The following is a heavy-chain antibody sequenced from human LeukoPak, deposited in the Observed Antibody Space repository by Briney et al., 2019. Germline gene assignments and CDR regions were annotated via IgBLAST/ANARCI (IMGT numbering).Heavy chain of an antibody. Sequence: GASVKVSCKASGYTFTSYAMHWVRQAPGQRLEWMGWINAGNGNTKYSQKFQGRVTITRDTSASTAYMELSSLRSEDTAVYYCARGRIMITFGGVIATAASDYWGQGTLVTVSS. CDR1: GYTFTSYA. D-gene: IGHD3-16*02. CDR2: INAGNGNT. V-gene: IGHV1-3*01. J-gene: IGHJ4*02. CDR3: ARGRIMITFGGVIATAASDY.